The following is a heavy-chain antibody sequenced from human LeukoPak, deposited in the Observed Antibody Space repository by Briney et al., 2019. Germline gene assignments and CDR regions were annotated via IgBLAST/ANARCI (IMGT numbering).Heavy chain of an antibody. CDR1: GGSINNGGYY. D-gene: IGHD3-3*01. J-gene: IGHJ4*02. V-gene: IGHV4-31*03. CDR3: ARASPPHYDFWSGYSFDY. CDR2: IYYSGSS. Sequence: PSQTLSLTCTVSGGSINNGGYYWSWIRQHPGKGLEWIGYIYYSGSSYYNPSLKSRVTISVDTSKNQFSLKLSSVTAADTAVYYCARASPPHYDFWSGYSFDYWGQGTLVTVSS.